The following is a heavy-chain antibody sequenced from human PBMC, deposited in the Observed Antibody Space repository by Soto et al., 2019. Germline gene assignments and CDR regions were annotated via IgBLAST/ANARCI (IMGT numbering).Heavy chain of an antibody. J-gene: IGHJ6*02. CDR1: GGSISSSSYY. D-gene: IGHD3-10*01. CDR3: ASPIHYYYGSGSYQTGDNYYYGMDV. CDR2: IYYSGST. V-gene: IGHV4-39*01. Sequence: SETLSLTCTVSGGSISSSSYYWGWIRQPPGKGLEWIGSIYYSGSTYYNPSLKSRVTISVDTSKNQFSLKLSSVTAADTAVYYCASPIHYYYGSGSYQTGDNYYYGMDVWGQGTTVTVSS.